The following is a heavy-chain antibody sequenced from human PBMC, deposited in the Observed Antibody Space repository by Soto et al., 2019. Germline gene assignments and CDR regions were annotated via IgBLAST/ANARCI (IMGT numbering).Heavy chain of an antibody. Sequence: GGSLRLSCAASGFTFSTYSMNWVRQAPGKGLEWVSYISTTGSTIYYADSVKGRFTISRDNAKNSLYLQMTSLRAEDTAVYYCARYKGYCSGVNCYYYYYIDVWGQGTTVTVSS. D-gene: IGHD2-15*01. CDR1: GFTFSTYS. J-gene: IGHJ6*03. CDR3: ARYKGYCSGVNCYYYYYIDV. V-gene: IGHV3-48*01. CDR2: ISTTGSTI.